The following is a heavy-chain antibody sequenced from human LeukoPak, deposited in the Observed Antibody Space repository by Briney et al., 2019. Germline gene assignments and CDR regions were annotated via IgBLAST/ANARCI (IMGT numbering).Heavy chain of an antibody. CDR1: GGSISSYY. V-gene: IGHV4-59*01. D-gene: IGHD6-13*01. Sequence: KPSETLSLTCTVSGGSISSYYWSWIRQPPGKGLEWIGYIYYSGSTNYNPSLKSRVTISVDTSKNQFSLKLSSVTAADTAVYYCAKSRSRIAAADAYWGQGTLVTVSS. CDR3: AKSRSRIAAADAY. CDR2: IYYSGST. J-gene: IGHJ4*02.